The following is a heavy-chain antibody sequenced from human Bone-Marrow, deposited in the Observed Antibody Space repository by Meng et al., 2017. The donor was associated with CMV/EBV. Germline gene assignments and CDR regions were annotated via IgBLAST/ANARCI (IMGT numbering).Heavy chain of an antibody. Sequence: GESLKISCAASGFTFSDYYMSWIRQAPGKGLEWVSYISSSGSTIYYADSVKGRFTISRDNAKNSLYLQMSSLRAEDTAVYYCATTAKGGWELLREDYWGQGTLVTVSS. D-gene: IGHD1-26*01. V-gene: IGHV3-11*04. CDR3: ATTAKGGWELLREDY. J-gene: IGHJ4*02. CDR2: ISSSGSTI. CDR1: GFTFSDYY.